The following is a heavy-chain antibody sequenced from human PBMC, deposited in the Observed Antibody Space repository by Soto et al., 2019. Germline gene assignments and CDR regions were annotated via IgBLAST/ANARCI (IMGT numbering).Heavy chain of an antibody. CDR2: ISYDGSSK. V-gene: IGHV3-30-3*01. CDR3: ARRNYYHGGDSFNDAFDM. Sequence: QVQLVESGGGVVQPGRSLRLSCAASGFTFRTYAMHWVRQAPGKGLEWMAVISYDGSSKTYAASVQGRFTISRDNSENTLYLQMNSLRPEDTAVYYCARRNYYHGGDSFNDAFDMWGQGAMVTVSS. D-gene: IGHD2-21*01. CDR1: GFTFRTYA. J-gene: IGHJ3*02.